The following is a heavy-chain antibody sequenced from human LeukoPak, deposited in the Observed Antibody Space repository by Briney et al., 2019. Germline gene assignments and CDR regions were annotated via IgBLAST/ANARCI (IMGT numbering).Heavy chain of an antibody. Sequence: PGGSLRLSCAASGFTFSSYAMTWVRQAPGKGLEWVSVISGGGGSTYYADSVKGRFTISRDNSKNTLYLQMHSLRVEDTAVYYCAKVRTSESYDMDVWGQGTTVTVSS. CDR2: ISGGGGST. CDR1: GFTFSSYA. D-gene: IGHD2-2*01. J-gene: IGHJ6*02. CDR3: AKVRTSESYDMDV. V-gene: IGHV3-23*01.